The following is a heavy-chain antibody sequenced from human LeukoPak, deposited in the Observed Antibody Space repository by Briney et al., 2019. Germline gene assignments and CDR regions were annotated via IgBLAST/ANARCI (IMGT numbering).Heavy chain of an antibody. CDR2: IYYSGST. D-gene: IGHD3-3*01. J-gene: IGHJ5*02. Sequence: SETLSLTCTVSDGSISSYYWSWIRQPPGKGGEWIGYIYYSGSTNYNPSLTSRVTISVDTSKNQFSLKLNSVTAADTAVYYCARQMTIFVVVDDRFDPWGQGILVTVSS. CDR1: DGSISSYY. V-gene: IGHV4-59*08. CDR3: ARQMTIFVVVDDRFDP.